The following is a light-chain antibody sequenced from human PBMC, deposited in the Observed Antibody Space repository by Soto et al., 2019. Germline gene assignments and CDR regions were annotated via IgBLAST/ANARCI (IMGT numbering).Light chain of an antibody. Sequence: QSVLTQPPSASETPGQRINNSCSGSSSNIGSHTVNWHQQVPGTAPKLLIYSNNERPSGIPDRFSGSKSGTSASLAISGLQSGDEADYYCAAWDDSLNGVIFGGGTKLTVL. CDR2: SNN. CDR3: AAWDDSLNGVI. CDR1: SSNIGSHT. J-gene: IGLJ2*01. V-gene: IGLV1-44*01.